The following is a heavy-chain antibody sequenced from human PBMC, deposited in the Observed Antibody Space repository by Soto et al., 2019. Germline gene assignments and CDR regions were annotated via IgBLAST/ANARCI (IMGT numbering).Heavy chain of an antibody. CDR1: GGTFSTYA. J-gene: IGHJ4*02. D-gene: IGHD6-19*01. V-gene: IGHV1-69*01. CDR3: ARPKGTYSSGYYYFDF. Sequence: QVQLEQSGGEVKQPGSSVRVSCKTSGGTFSTYAINWVRQAPGQGLEWMGAIIPLFGTADYSQKFQGRVTSTEDESTSTAYMELSSLRFDDTAVYFCARPKGTYSSGYYYFDFWGQGTLVTVSS. CDR2: IIPLFGTA.